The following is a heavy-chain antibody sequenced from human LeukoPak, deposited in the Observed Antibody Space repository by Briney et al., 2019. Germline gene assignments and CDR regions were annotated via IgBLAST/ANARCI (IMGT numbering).Heavy chain of an antibody. D-gene: IGHD2-15*01. CDR3: AKSGRCSGGSCYFFLRD. J-gene: IGHJ4*02. Sequence: PGGSLRLSCAASGFTFSSYAMHWVRQAPGKGLEWVAVISYDGSNKYYADSVKGRFTISRDNSKNTLYLQMNSLRAEDTAVYYCAKSGRCSGGSCYFFLRDWGQGTLVTVSS. CDR1: GFTFSSYA. CDR2: ISYDGSNK. V-gene: IGHV3-30*04.